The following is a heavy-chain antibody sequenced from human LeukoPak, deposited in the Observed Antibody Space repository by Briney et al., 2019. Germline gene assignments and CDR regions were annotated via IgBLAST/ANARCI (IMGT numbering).Heavy chain of an antibody. CDR2: IYTSGST. V-gene: IGHV4-61*02. Sequence: SQTLSLTCTVSGDSISSGSYYWSWIRQPAGKGLEWIGRIYTSGSTNYNPSLKSRVTISVDTSKNQFSLKLSSVTAADTAVYYCARASHYYDSSGYYVDAFDIWGQGTMVTVSS. CDR1: GDSISSGSYY. D-gene: IGHD3-22*01. J-gene: IGHJ3*02. CDR3: ARASHYYDSSGYYVDAFDI.